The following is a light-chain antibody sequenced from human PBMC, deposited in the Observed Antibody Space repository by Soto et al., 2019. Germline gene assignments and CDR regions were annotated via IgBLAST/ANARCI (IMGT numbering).Light chain of an antibody. Sequence: DIQMTQSPSTLSASVGDRVTITCRASKTISYWLAWYQQKPGQVPKLLIYQASSLESGVPSRFSGSGSGTEFTLTISSLQPDDFATYYCQHYHSYPHTFGGGTEVEIK. J-gene: IGKJ4*01. V-gene: IGKV1-5*03. CDR2: QAS. CDR1: KTISYW. CDR3: QHYHSYPHT.